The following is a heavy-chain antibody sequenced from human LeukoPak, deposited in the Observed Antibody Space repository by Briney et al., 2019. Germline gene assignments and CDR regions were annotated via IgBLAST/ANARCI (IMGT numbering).Heavy chain of an antibody. D-gene: IGHD3-22*01. CDR3: ARARDYYDSSGYYYNDAFDI. CDR2: IYPGDSDA. J-gene: IGHJ3*02. Sequence: GESLKISCKGSGYSFTSYWIGWVRQMPGKGLEWMGIIYPGDSDARYSPSFQGQVTISADKSISTAYLQWSSLKASDTAMYYCARARDYYDSSGYYYNDAFDIWGQGTMVTVSS. CDR1: GYSFTSYW. V-gene: IGHV5-51*01.